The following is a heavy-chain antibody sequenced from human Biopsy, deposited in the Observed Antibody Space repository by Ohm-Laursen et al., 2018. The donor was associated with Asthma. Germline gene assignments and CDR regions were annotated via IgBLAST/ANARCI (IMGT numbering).Heavy chain of an antibody. CDR1: GGTFNTYV. CDR2: INSVFGTT. CDR3: ARKAGSCMSRTCYSLDF. J-gene: IGHJ4*02. V-gene: IGHV1-69*01. Sequence: GPSVKASCKSLGGTFNTYVIGWVRQAPGQGLGWMGGINSVFGTTTYPQKFQDRVTITADASPSTVYMELSSLRSEDTAVQYCARKAGSCMSRTCYSLDFWGQGTLVTVSS. D-gene: IGHD2-15*01.